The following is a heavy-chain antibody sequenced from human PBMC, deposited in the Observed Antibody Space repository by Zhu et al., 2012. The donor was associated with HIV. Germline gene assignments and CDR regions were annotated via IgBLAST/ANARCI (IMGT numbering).Heavy chain of an antibody. Sequence: QVQLQESGPGLVKPSETLSLTCAVSGYSISSGYYWGWIRQPPGKGLEWIGSIYHSGSTYYNPSHKSRVTISVDTSKNQFSLKLSSVTAADTAVYCCARSVRLVLGAAPILDYWGQGTLVTVSS. CDR2: IYHSGST. V-gene: IGHV4-38-2*01. CDR1: GYSISSGYY. J-gene: IGHJ4*02. CDR3: ARSVRLVLGAAPILDY. D-gene: IGHD6-19*01.